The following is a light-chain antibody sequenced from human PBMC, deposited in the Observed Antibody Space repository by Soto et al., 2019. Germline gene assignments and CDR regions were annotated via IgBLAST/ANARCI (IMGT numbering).Light chain of an antibody. J-gene: IGKJ1*01. CDR3: QKYDSDPWT. CDR2: AAS. CDR1: QGISNY. V-gene: IGKV1-27*01. Sequence: DIQMTQSPSSLSASVGDRVTITCRARQGISNYLAWYQQKPGKVPKLLIYAASTLQSGVPSRFSGSGSGTDFTLTISSLQPEDVATYYCQKYDSDPWTFGQGTKVEIK.